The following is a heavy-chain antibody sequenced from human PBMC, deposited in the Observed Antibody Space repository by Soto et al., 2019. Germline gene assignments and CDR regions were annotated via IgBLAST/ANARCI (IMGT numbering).Heavy chain of an antibody. CDR3: ARIIAADTFNVGNY. V-gene: IGHV4-39*01. CDR1: GGSISSSSSY. D-gene: IGHD6-6*01. J-gene: IGHJ4*02. CDR2: IYYIGST. Sequence: QLQLQESGPGLVKPSETLSLTCTVSGGSISSSSSYWGWIRQPPGKGLEWIGNIYYIGSTYYNPSLKSRVTISVDTSKNQFSLKLSSVTAADTAVYYCARIIAADTFNVGNYWGQGTLVTVSS.